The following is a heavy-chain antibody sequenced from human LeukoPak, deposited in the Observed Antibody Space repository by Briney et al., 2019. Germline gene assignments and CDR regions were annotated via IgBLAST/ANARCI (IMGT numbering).Heavy chain of an antibody. CDR3: ARVGYGDYVEDYYYYMDV. J-gene: IGHJ6*03. CDR1: GFTFSSYW. V-gene: IGHV3-7*01. CDR2: IKQDGSEK. Sequence: GGSLRLSCAASGFTFSSYWMSWVRQAPGKGLEWVANIKQDGSEKYYVDSVKGRFTISRDNAKNSLYLQMNSLRAEDTAVYYCARVGYGDYVEDYYYYMDVWGKGTTVTVSS. D-gene: IGHD4-17*01.